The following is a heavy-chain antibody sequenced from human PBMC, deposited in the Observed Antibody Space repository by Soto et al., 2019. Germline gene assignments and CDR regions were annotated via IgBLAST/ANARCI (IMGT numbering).Heavy chain of an antibody. V-gene: IGHV4-39*07. CDR3: ARVQPQYYYDSSGYYYDSSYYYYGMDV. J-gene: IGHJ6*02. Sequence: SETLSLTCTVSSGSISSSSYFWGWIRQAPGKGLEWIGNIYYSGGTYYNPSLKSRVTISVDTSKNQFSLKLSSVTAADTAVYYCARVQPQYYYDSSGYYYDSSYYYYGMDVWGQGTTVTVSS. D-gene: IGHD3-22*01. CDR1: SGSISSSSYF. CDR2: IYYSGGT.